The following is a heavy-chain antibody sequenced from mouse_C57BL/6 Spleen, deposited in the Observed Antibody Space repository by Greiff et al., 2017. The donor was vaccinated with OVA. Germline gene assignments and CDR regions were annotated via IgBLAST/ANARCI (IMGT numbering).Heavy chain of an antibody. CDR1: GFNIKNTY. V-gene: IGHV14-3*01. J-gene: IGHJ4*01. CDR3: AGEGVYYDYGRAMDY. Sequence: EVKLVESVAELVRPGASVKLSCTASGFNIKNTYMHWVKQRPEQGLEWIGRIDPANGNTKYAPKFQGKTTITADTSSNTAYLQLSSLTSEDTAIYYCAGEGVYYDYGRAMDYWGQGTSVTVSS. D-gene: IGHD2-4*01. CDR2: IDPANGNT.